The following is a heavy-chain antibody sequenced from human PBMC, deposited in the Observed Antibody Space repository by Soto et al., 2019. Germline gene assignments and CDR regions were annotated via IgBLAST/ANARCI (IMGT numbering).Heavy chain of an antibody. J-gene: IGHJ4*02. CDR1: GGSISSSSYY. CDR3: ARLAYYYDSSGYYGYDY. Sequence: SETLSLTCTVSGGSISSSSYYWGWIRQPPGKGQEWIGSIYYSGSTYYNPSLKSRVTISVDTSKNQFSLKLSSVTAADTAVYYCARLAYYYDSSGYYGYDYWGQGTLVTVSS. D-gene: IGHD3-22*01. CDR2: IYYSGST. V-gene: IGHV4-39*01.